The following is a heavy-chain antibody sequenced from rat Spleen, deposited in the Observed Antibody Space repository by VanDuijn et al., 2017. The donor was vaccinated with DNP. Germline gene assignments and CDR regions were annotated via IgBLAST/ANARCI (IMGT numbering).Heavy chain of an antibody. J-gene: IGHJ4*01. CDR3: LKHLDA. Sequence: EVQLVESGGGLVQPGRSLKLSCAASGFPFSDYFMAWVRQAPGKGLEWVASIKTGGGSTYYPDSVKGRFTISRDNAENTVYLQMNSLRSEDTATYYCLKHLDAWGQGTSVTVSS. V-gene: IGHV5-25*01. CDR2: IKTGGGST. CDR1: GFPFSDYF.